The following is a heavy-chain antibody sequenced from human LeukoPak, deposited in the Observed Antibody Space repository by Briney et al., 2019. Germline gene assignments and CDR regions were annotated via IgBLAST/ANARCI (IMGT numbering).Heavy chain of an antibody. Sequence: GGSLRLSCAGSGFTFSDYYMDWVRQAPGKGLEWVGRIRNKANSYTTEYAASVKGRFTISRDDSKNSLYLQMNGLKTEDTAVYYCARDLGAARVYWGQGTLVTVSS. CDR1: GFTFSDYY. J-gene: IGHJ4*02. V-gene: IGHV3-72*01. D-gene: IGHD1-26*01. CDR2: IRNKANSYTT. CDR3: ARDLGAARVY.